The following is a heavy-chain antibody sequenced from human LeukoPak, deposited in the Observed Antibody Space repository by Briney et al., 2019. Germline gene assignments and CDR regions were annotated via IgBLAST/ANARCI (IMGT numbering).Heavy chain of an antibody. J-gene: IGHJ5*02. Sequence: GASVKVSCKASEYTFTGYYMHWVRQAPGQGLEWMGWINPNSGGTNYAQKFQGRVTMTRDTSISTAYMELSRLRSDDTAVYYCARDRRRQLPYNWFDPWGQGTLVTVSS. CDR3: ARDRRRQLPYNWFDP. CDR1: EYTFTGYY. D-gene: IGHD2-2*01. V-gene: IGHV1-2*02. CDR2: INPNSGGT.